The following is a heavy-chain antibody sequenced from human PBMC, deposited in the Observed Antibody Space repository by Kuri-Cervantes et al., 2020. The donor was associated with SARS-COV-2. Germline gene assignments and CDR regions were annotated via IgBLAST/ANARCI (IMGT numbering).Heavy chain of an antibody. Sequence: LRPSCTVSGGSISSGDYYWSWIRQPPGKGLEWIGYIYYSGSTYYNPSLKSRVTISVDTSKNQFSLKLSSVTAADTAVYYCARDPNANHNNWFDPWGQGTLVTVSS. CDR1: GGSISSGDYY. J-gene: IGHJ5*02. V-gene: IGHV4-30-4*08. CDR3: ARDPNANHNNWFDP. CDR2: IYYSGST. D-gene: IGHD4/OR15-4a*01.